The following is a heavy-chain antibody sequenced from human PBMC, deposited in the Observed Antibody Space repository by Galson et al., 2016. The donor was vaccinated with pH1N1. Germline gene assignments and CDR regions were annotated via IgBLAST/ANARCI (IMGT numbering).Heavy chain of an antibody. J-gene: IGHJ4*02. CDR2: ILYDGSNK. D-gene: IGHD3-22*01. Sequence: SLRLSCAASGFTFSTYAMHWVRQAPGKGLEWVAVILYDGSNKNYADSMKGRFTISRDNPKNTLYLQMNSLRAEDTAVYYCARGKPFYYDSSGYYFDYWGQGTLVTVSS. V-gene: IGHV3-30-3*01. CDR3: ARGKPFYYDSSGYYFDY. CDR1: GFTFSTYA.